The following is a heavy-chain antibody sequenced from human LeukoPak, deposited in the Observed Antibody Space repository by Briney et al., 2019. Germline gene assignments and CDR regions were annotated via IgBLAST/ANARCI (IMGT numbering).Heavy chain of an antibody. Sequence: ASVTVSFMASGYTFTTYDINWVRQAAGQGLAWMGWMNPNSGNTGYAQKFQGRVTMTRNTSISTAYMELSSLRSEDTAVYYCARGPNKSDGGNSGSAWFDPWGQGTLVTVSS. CDR2: MNPNSGNT. J-gene: IGHJ5*02. CDR3: ARGPNKSDGGNSGSAWFDP. CDR1: GYTFTTYD. D-gene: IGHD4-23*01. V-gene: IGHV1-8*01.